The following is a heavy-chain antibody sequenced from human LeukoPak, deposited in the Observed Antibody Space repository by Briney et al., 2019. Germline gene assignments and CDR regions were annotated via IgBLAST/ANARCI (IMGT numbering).Heavy chain of an antibody. CDR1: GFTFSDYW. Sequence: GGSLRLSCAASGFTFSDYWMNWVRQAPGKGLEWVANIDQDGSSEYYVDSVQGRFTISRDNAKNSLYLQMNSLRAEDTAVYYCARGDWAPFDYWGQGSLLTVSS. CDR2: IDQDGSSE. CDR3: ARGDWAPFDY. V-gene: IGHV3-7*01. J-gene: IGHJ4*02. D-gene: IGHD2-21*02.